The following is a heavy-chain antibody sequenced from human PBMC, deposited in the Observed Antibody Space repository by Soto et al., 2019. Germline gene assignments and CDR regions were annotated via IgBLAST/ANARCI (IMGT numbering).Heavy chain of an antibody. CDR1: GFTFXSYA. CDR2: ISGSGGST. D-gene: IGHD3-10*01. Sequence: GGSLRLSCAASGFTFXSYAVSWVRQAPGKGLEWVSAISGSGGSTYYADSVKGRFTISRDNSKNTLYLQMNSLRAEDTAVYYCAKAMYYYGSGSYYVPDYWGQGTLVTVSS. V-gene: IGHV3-23*01. J-gene: IGHJ4*02. CDR3: AKAMYYYGSGSYYVPDY.